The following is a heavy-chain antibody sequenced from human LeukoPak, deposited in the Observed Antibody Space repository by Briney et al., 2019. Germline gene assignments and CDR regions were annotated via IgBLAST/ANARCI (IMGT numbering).Heavy chain of an antibody. CDR1: GFTFSNYG. D-gene: IGHD5-18*01. Sequence: GGSLRLSCAASGFTFSNYGMHWVRQAPGKGLEWVAFIRYDGSNKYYADSVKGRFTISRDNSKNTLYLQMNSLRAEDTAVYYCARVTQLWLPFDYWGQGTLVTVSS. V-gene: IGHV3-30*02. CDR2: IRYDGSNK. J-gene: IGHJ4*02. CDR3: ARVTQLWLPFDY.